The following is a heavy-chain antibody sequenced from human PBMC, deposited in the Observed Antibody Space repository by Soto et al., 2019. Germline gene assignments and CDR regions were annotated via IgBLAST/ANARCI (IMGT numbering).Heavy chain of an antibody. CDR1: GYSFTSYW. J-gene: IGHJ6*02. CDR3: ASSPRGYCSSTSCRELGNYYGMDV. D-gene: IGHD2-2*01. CDR2: IDPSDSYT. V-gene: IGHV5-10-1*01. Sequence: GESLKISCKCSGYSFTSYWICWVRQMPGKGLEWMGRIDPSDSYTNYSPSFQGHVTISADKSISTAYLQWSSLKASDTAMYYCASSPRGYCSSTSCRELGNYYGMDVWGQGTTVTVSS.